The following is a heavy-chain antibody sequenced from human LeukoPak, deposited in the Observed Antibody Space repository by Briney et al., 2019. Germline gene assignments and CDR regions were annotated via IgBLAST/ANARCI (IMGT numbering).Heavy chain of an antibody. J-gene: IGHJ6*03. CDR1: GYTFTSSD. V-gene: IGHV1-8*03. CDR3: ARGQGHYYYYYMDV. CDR2: VNPNSGNT. Sequence: ASVKVSCKPSGYTFTSSDINWVRQAAGQGLEWMGWVNPNSGNTGYAQKFQGRVTITRNTSISTAYMELSSLRSEDTAVYYCARGQGHYYYYYMDVWGKGTTVTVSS.